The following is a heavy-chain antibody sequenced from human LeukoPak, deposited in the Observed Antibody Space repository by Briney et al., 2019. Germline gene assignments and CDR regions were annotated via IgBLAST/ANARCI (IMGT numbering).Heavy chain of an antibody. D-gene: IGHD5-12*01. CDR3: ARLAGIGATIVLGY. CDR1: GFTVSSNY. V-gene: IGHV3-66*01. Sequence: GGSLRLSCAASGFTVSSNYMSWVRQAPGKGLEWVSLIYSGGSTYYADSVKGRFAISRDNSKNTLYLQMNSLKAEDTAVYYCARLAGIGATIVLGYWGQGTLVTVSS. J-gene: IGHJ4*02. CDR2: IYSGGST.